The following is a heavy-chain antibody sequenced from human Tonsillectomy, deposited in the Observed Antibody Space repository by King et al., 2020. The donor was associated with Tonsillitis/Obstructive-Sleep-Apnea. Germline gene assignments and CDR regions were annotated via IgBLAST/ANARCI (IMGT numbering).Heavy chain of an antibody. CDR3: ARLTSRYTSGWYGY. J-gene: IGHJ4*02. CDR1: GGTFSSNG. CDR2: IIPILGIA. D-gene: IGHD6-19*01. V-gene: IGHV1-69*10. Sequence: QLVQSGAEVKKPGSSVKVSCKASGGTFSSNGITWVRQAPGQGLEWMGGIIPILGIANYAQKFQGRVTITADKSTNTAYMEVSSLRSEDTAVYYCARLTSRYTSGWYGYWGQGTLVTVSS.